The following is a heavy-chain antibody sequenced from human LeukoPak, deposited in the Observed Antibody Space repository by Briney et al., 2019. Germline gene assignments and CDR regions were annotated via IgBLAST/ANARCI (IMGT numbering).Heavy chain of an antibody. J-gene: IGHJ4*02. CDR1: GFTFSSYD. Sequence: GGSLRLSCAASGFTFSSYDMHWVRQATGKGLEWVSTITTAGDTYYSGSVKGRFTISRENAKNALYLQMNSLRAGDTAVYYCARATVGLDYWGQGTLVTDSS. D-gene: IGHD2-15*01. CDR2: ITTAGDT. CDR3: ARATVGLDY. V-gene: IGHV3-13*04.